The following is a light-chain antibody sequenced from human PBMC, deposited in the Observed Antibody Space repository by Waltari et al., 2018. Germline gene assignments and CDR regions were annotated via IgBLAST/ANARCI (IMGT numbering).Light chain of an antibody. Sequence: DIQMTQSPSTLSASVGDRVTVTCRASQSFSGWLAWYQQKPGKAPKLLIYEASSLETGVPSRFSGSGSGTGFTLTISSLQPDDFGTYYCQQYKSYPYTFGQGTKLEIK. CDR1: QSFSGW. J-gene: IGKJ2*01. CDR3: QQYKSYPYT. CDR2: EAS. V-gene: IGKV1-5*03.